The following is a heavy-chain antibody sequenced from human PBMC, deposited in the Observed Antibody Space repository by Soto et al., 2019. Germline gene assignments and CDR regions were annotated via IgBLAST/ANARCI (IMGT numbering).Heavy chain of an antibody. CDR1: GYTFTSYG. J-gene: IGHJ4*02. Sequence: ASVKVSCKASGYTFTSYGISWVRQAPGQGLEWMGWISAYSGNTNYAQKLQGRVTMTTDTSTSTAYMELRSLRSDDTAAYYCARDSADYYDSSLSRNFADWGQGTLVTVSS. D-gene: IGHD3-22*01. V-gene: IGHV1-18*01. CDR2: ISAYSGNT. CDR3: ARDSADYYDSSLSRNFAD.